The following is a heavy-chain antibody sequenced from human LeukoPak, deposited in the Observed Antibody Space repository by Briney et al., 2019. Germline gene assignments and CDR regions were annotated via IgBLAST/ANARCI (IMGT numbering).Heavy chain of an antibody. D-gene: IGHD1-26*01. V-gene: IGHV3-23*01. CDR3: AGKGGLVGPYII. J-gene: IGHJ4*02. CDR1: GFTFSSYA. Sequence: GGSLRLSCAASGFTFSSYAMSWVRQAPGKGLEWVSSISGSGDSTYHADSVKGRSTISRVNSKNTLYLQMNSLRGEDTAVYYCAGKGGLVGPYIIWGQGTLVTVSS. CDR2: ISGSGDST.